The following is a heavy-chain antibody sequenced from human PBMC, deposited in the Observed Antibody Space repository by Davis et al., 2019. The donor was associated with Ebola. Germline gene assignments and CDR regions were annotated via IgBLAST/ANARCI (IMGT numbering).Heavy chain of an antibody. CDR3: AKGGDDYSSYYFDY. J-gene: IGHJ4*02. Sequence: PGGSLRLSCAASGFTFSSYGMHWVRQAPGKGLEWVAVISYDGSNKYYADSVKGRFTISRDNSKNTLYLQMNSLRAEDTAVYYCAKGGDDYSSYYFDYWGQGTLVTVSS. CDR2: ISYDGSNK. CDR1: GFTFSSYG. D-gene: IGHD4-11*01. V-gene: IGHV3-30*18.